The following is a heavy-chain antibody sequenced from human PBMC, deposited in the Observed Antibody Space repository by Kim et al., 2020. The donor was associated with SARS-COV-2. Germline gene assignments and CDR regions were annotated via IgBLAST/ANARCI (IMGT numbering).Heavy chain of an antibody. CDR1: GGSFSGYY. D-gene: IGHD2-2*01. CDR3: VLVPAASGGGNPSRVDY. CDR2: INHSGST. V-gene: IGHV4-34*01. J-gene: IGHJ4*02. Sequence: SETLSLTCAVYGGSFSGYYWSWIRQPPGKGLEWIGEINHSGSTNYNPSLKSRVTISVDTSKNQFSLKLSSVTAADTAVYYCVLVPAASGGGNPSRVDYWGQGTLVTVSS.